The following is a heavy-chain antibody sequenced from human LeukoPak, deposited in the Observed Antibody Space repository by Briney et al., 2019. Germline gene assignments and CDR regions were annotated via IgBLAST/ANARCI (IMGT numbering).Heavy chain of an antibody. J-gene: IGHJ4*02. Sequence: SETLSLTCTVSGGCISSGGYYWSWIRQHPGKGLEWIGYIYYSGSTYYNPSLKSRVTISVDTSKNQFSLKLSSVSAADTAVYYCARVEGGYFDYWGQGTLVTVSS. CDR3: ARVEGGYFDY. D-gene: IGHD2-15*01. CDR1: GGCISSGGYY. CDR2: IYYSGST. V-gene: IGHV4-31*03.